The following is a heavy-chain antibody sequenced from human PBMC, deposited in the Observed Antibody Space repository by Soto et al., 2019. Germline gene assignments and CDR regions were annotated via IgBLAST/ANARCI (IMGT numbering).Heavy chain of an antibody. J-gene: IGHJ4*01. CDR3: SRGSSIPASGDY. V-gene: IGHV1-18*01. CDR2: VSAYNGVR. Sequence: ASVNVSCKASVYTFSNYGINWVRQAPGQGLELLCWVSAYNGVRSXSQRVQARVXMTTDTSTTTAXMELMXLRSDDTAGYYCSRGSSIPASGDYWRQGTLVTXSS. D-gene: IGHD6-6*01. CDR1: VYTFSNYG.